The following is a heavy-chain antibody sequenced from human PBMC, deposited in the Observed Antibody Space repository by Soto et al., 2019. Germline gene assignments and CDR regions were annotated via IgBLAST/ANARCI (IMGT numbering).Heavy chain of an antibody. V-gene: IGHV1-46*01. Sequence: QVQLVQSGAEVKKPGASVKVSCKASGYTFTSYYMHWVRQAPGQGLEWMGIINPSGGSTSYAQKLQGSVTMTRDTSTIPVYMELSSLRSEDTAVYYFARVSCRSTSCSRYDYWGQGTLVTVSS. CDR1: GYTFTSYY. D-gene: IGHD2-2*01. CDR2: INPSGGST. CDR3: ARVSCRSTSCSRYDY. J-gene: IGHJ4*02.